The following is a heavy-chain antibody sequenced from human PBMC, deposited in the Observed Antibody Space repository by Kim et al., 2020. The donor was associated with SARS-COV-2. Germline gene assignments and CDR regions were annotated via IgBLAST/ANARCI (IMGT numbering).Heavy chain of an antibody. CDR3: TTWANQLPSRDFDV. CDR2: VYSDGSTT. CDR1: GFTFSTYW. Sequence: GGSLRLSCAASGFTFSTYWMHWVRQAPGKGLEWVSRVYSDGSTTTHADAVKGRFSISRDISKNTVYLQMNSLRAEDTAVYYCTTWANQLPSRDFDVWGQGAMVTVSS. J-gene: IGHJ3*01. D-gene: IGHD2-2*01. V-gene: IGHV3-74*03.